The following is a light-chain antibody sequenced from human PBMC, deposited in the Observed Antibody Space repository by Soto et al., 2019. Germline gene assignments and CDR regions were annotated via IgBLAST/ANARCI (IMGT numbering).Light chain of an antibody. J-gene: IGLJ2*01. Sequence: QSALTQPPSAPGSPGQSVTISCTGTSSDVGGYNYVSWYRQYPGKAPKLIIYEGTKRPSGVPDRYSGSKSGNTASLTVSGLQAEDEADYYCTSYAGSNNFVVFGGGTKLTVL. CDR2: EGT. V-gene: IGLV2-8*01. CDR3: TSYAGSNNFVV. CDR1: SSDVGGYNY.